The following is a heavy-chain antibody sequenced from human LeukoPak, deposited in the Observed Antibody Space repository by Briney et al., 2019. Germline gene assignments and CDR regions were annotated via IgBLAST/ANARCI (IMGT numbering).Heavy chain of an antibody. D-gene: IGHD3-10*01. J-gene: IGHJ3*02. CDR2: ISYDGSNK. V-gene: IGHV3-30*04. CDR1: GFTFSSYA. Sequence: GGSLRLSCAASGFTFSSYAMHWVRQAPGKGLEWVAVISYDGSNKYYADSVKGRFTISRDNSKNTLYLQMNSLRAEDTAVYYCARTRDYYGSGSYHNDAFDIWGQGTMVTVSS. CDR3: ARTRDYYGSGSYHNDAFDI.